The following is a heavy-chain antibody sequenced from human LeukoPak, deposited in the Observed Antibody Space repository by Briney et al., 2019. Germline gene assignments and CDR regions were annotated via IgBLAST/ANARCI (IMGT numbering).Heavy chain of an antibody. CDR3: ARDPYNGYYGDDYYYYMDV. V-gene: IGHV3-23*01. J-gene: IGHJ6*03. Sequence: GGSLRLSCAASGFTFSMYAMSWVRQAPGKGLEWVSGISGSGGRTDYADSVKGRFTISRDNAKNLLSLQMNSLRAEDTAVYCCARDPYNGYYGDDYYYYMDVWGKGTTVTISS. D-gene: IGHD4-17*01. CDR2: ISGSGGRT. CDR1: GFTFSMYA.